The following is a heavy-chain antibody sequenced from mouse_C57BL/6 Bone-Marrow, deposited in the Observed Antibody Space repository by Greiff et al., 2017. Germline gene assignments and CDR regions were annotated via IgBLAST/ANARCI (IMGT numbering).Heavy chain of an antibody. CDR1: GYTFTSYW. V-gene: IGHV1-50*01. J-gene: IGHJ2*01. CDR3: ARVGLGSDY. D-gene: IGHD3-3*01. Sequence: QVQLQQPGAELVKPGASVKLSCKASGYTFTSYWMQWVKQRPGQGLEWIGEIDPSDSYTNYNQKFKGKATLHVDTSSSTAYMQLSSLTSEDSAVYYGARVGLGSDYWGQGTTLTVSS. CDR2: IDPSDSYT.